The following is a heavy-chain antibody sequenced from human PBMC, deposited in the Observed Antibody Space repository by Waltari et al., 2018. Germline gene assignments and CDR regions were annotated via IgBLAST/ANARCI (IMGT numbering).Heavy chain of an antibody. Sequence: QVQLQESGPGLVKPSETLSLTCTVSDGSINNYYWSWIRQPAGKGLEWIGRIYSSGTTDYNPSLTSRVTMLVDTSKNQFSLKLSSVTAADTAVYYCATDAYLYGSGSHIWGQGTMVTVSS. V-gene: IGHV4-4*07. CDR1: DGSINNYY. CDR2: IYSSGTT. D-gene: IGHD3-10*01. CDR3: ATDAYLYGSGSHI. J-gene: IGHJ3*02.